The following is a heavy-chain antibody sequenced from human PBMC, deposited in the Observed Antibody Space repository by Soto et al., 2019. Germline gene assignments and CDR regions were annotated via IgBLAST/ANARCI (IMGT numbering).Heavy chain of an antibody. J-gene: IGHJ6*04. CDR1: CGSFSGYY. Sequence: SEPLSLTCAVYCGSFSGYYWSWIRQPPGKGLEWIGEINHSGSTNYNPSLKSRVTISVDTSKNQFSLKLSSVTAAATAVYYCETAGPATSVGRAGGAYYGWDVWRKLNMVT. CDR3: ETAGPATSVGRAGGAYYGWDV. D-gene: IGHD3-10*01. V-gene: IGHV4-34*01. CDR2: INHSGST.